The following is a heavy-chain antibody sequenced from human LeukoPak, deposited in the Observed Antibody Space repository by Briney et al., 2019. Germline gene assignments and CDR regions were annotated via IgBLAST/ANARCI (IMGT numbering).Heavy chain of an antibody. CDR1: GGSISSGSYY. J-gene: IGHJ4*02. CDR2: IYTSGST. D-gene: IGHD6-13*01. CDR3: ARYDIAAAYFDY. V-gene: IGHV4-61*02. Sequence: SQTLSLTCTVSGGSISSGSYYWSWIRQPAGKGLEWIGRIYTSGSTNYNSSLKSRVTISLDTSKNQFALKLSSVTAADTAVYYCARYDIAAAYFDYWGQGTLVTVSS.